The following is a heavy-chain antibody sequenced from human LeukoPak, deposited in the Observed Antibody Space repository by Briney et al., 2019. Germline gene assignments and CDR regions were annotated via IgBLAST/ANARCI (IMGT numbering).Heavy chain of an antibody. CDR2: ISGSGDAT. J-gene: IGHJ3*02. Sequence: GGSLRLSCAASEFTFSRYTMNWVRQAPGRGLEWVSSISGSGDATFYADSVKGRFTISRDNSKNTLYLQMNSLSREDTAVYYCARRGGSSGWDDFDIWGQGTMVTVSS. CDR1: EFTFSRYT. D-gene: IGHD6-19*01. V-gene: IGHV3-23*01. CDR3: ARRGGSSGWDDFDI.